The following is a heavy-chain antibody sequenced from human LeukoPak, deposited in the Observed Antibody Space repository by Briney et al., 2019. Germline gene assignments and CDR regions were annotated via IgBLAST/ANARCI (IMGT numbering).Heavy chain of an antibody. CDR3: ATSIVVVPAATGGTDAFDI. CDR2: ISYEGSNK. J-gene: IGHJ3*02. CDR1: GFAFSSYG. D-gene: IGHD2-2*01. Sequence: PGGSLRLSCAASGFAFSSYGMHWVRQAPGKGLEWVAVISYEGSNKYYADSVKGRFTISRDNSKNTLYLQMNSLRAEDTAVYYCATSIVVVPAATGGTDAFDIWGQGTMVTVSS. V-gene: IGHV3-30*03.